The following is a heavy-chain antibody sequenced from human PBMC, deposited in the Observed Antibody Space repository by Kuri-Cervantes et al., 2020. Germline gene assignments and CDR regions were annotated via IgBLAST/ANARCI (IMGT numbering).Heavy chain of an antibody. CDR3: AREIFGVVIDRVNWFDP. J-gene: IGHJ5*02. Sequence: ASVKVSCKASGYTFTSYYMHWVRQAPGQGLEWMGIINPSGGSTSYAQKFQGRVTMTRDTSTSTVYMELSSLRSGDTAVYYCAREIFGVVIDRVNWFDPWGQGTLVTVSS. CDR2: INPSGGST. D-gene: IGHD3-3*01. CDR1: GYTFTSYY. V-gene: IGHV1-46*01.